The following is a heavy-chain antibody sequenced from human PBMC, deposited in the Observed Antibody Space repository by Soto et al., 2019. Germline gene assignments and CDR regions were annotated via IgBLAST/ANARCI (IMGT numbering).Heavy chain of an antibody. V-gene: IGHV4-39*01. CDR3: ARGGKYYQQETYFSDY. CDR2: IYYNGDT. D-gene: IGHD3-16*01. Sequence: PSETLSLTCTVSGGSISSSGYYWAWLRQPPGRGLEWIGSIYYNGDTYFYPSLKSRVTISVDTSKNQFSLKLTSVTAADTALYFCARGGKYYQQETYFSDYWGQGSLVTVSS. J-gene: IGHJ4*01. CDR1: GGSISSSGYY.